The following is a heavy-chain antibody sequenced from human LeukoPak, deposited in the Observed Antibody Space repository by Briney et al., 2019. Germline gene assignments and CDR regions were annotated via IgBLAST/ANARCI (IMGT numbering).Heavy chain of an antibody. J-gene: IGHJ6*02. CDR2: INPNSGGT. D-gene: IGHD1-1*01. CDR1: GYTFTGYY. CDR3: ARDRFGMVQPGLDV. V-gene: IGHV1-2*02. Sequence: GASVKVSCKASGYTFTGYYMHWVRQAPGQGLEWMGWINPNSGGTNYAQKFQGRVTMTRDTSISTAYMELSRLRSDDTAVYYCARDRFGMVQPGLDVWAQGTTVTVSS.